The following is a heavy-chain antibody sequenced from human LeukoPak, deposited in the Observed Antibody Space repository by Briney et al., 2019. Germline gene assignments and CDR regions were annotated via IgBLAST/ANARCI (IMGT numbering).Heavy chain of an antibody. D-gene: IGHD1-26*01. Sequence: SETLSLTCTVSGGSISSSGYYWGWIRQPPGTGLEWIASIYYSGSTYYNPSLKSRVTISVDTSKNQLSLKLSSLTAADTAVYYCARLEYSGSYYGLSWFDPWGQGTLVTVSS. CDR1: GGSISSSGYY. V-gene: IGHV4-39*01. CDR2: IYYSGST. CDR3: ARLEYSGSYYGLSWFDP. J-gene: IGHJ5*02.